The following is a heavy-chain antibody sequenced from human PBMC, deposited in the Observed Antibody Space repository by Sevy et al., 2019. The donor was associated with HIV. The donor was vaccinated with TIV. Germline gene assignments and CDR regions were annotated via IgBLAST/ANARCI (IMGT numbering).Heavy chain of an antibody. CDR3: ARVCGYCSGGSFDY. V-gene: IGHV3-48*02. J-gene: IGHJ4*02. Sequence: GGSLRLSCAASGFTFSSYSMNWVRQAPGKGLEWVSYISSSSSTIDYAASVKGRFTISRDNAKNSLYLQMNSLRDEDTAVYYCARVCGYCSGGSFDYWGQGTLVTVSS. CDR1: GFTFSSYS. D-gene: IGHD2-15*01. CDR2: ISSSSSTI.